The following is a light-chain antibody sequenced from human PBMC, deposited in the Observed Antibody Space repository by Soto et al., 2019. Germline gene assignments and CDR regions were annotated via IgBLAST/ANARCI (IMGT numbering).Light chain of an antibody. J-gene: IGLJ2*01. CDR1: SSDVGGYNY. V-gene: IGLV2-8*01. CDR2: EVS. Sequence: QSALTQPPSASGSPGQSVTISCTGTSSDVGGYNYVSWYQQHPGKAPKLMIYEVSKRPSGVPDRFSGSKSGNTASLTVSGLQAEDEADYYCSSYAGSNSVVFGGGTKLTVL. CDR3: SSYAGSNSVV.